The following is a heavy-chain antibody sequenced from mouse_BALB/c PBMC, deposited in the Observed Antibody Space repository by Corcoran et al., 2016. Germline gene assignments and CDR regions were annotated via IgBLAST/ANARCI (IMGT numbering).Heavy chain of an antibody. J-gene: IGHJ2*01. Sequence: QVQLQQSGAELMKPGASVKISCKATGYTFRSYWIHWVKQRPGHGLEWIGEILPGSGSTNYNEKFKGKATFTADTSSNTAYIQFSSLTSEDSAVYYCARQGGAYWGQGTTLTVSS. D-gene: IGHD1-1*02. V-gene: IGHV1-9*01. CDR3: ARQGGAY. CDR1: GYTFRSYW. CDR2: ILPGSGST.